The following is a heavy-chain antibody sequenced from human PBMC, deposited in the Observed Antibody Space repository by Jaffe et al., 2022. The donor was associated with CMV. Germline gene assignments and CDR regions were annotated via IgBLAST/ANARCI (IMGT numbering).Heavy chain of an antibody. J-gene: IGHJ5*02. V-gene: IGHV5-10-1*03. D-gene: IGHD3-3*01. CDR1: GYSFTSYW. CDR2: IDPSDSYT. CDR3: ARHRSFGLQKTNWFDP. Sequence: EVQLVQSGAEVKKPGESLRISCKGSGYSFTSYWISWVRQMPGKGLEWMGRIDPSDSYTNYSPSFQGHVTISADKSISTAYLQWSSLKASDTAMYYCARHRSFGLQKTNWFDPWGQGTLVTVSS.